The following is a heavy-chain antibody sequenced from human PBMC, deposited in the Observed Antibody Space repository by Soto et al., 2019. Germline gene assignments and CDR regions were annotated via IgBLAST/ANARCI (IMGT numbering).Heavy chain of an antibody. D-gene: IGHD4-17*01. Sequence: EVQLVESGGGLVHPGGSLRLSCAASGFTFSSYWMHWVRQAPGKGLVHVSRIRGDGGYTDHAESVKGRFTISRDNAKNTLYLQMNSLRVEDTAVYYCGRDHYGFNSIDYRGQGTLVTVSS. CDR3: GRDHYGFNSIDY. CDR1: GFTFSSYW. CDR2: IRGDGGYT. V-gene: IGHV3-74*01. J-gene: IGHJ4*02.